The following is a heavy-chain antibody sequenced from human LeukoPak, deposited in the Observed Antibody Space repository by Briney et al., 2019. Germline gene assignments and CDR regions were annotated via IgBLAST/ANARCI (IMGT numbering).Heavy chain of an antibody. CDR1: VYTYTSYD. CDR3: ARYYYDSSTHHSSTHYYYIDV. D-gene: IGHD3-22*01. CDR2: LNPNSGNT. J-gene: IGHJ6*03. Sequence: ASVKVSRKASVYTYTSYDINWVRQATGQGLEWMGWLNPNSGNTGYAQKLQGRVTFTRNTSISTAYMELSSLRSEDTAVYYCARYYYDSSTHHSSTHYYYIDVWGKGTAVTVSS. V-gene: IGHV1-8*03.